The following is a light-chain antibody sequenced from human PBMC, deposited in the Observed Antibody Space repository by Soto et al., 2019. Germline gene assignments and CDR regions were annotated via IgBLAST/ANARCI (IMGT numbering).Light chain of an antibody. CDR2: EVS. CDR1: SSDVGGYNY. CDR3: NSYTSSNTLV. Sequence: QSVLTQPASVSGAPGQSITISCTGTSSDVGGYNYVSWYQQHPGKAPKLMIYEVSNRPSGVSNRFSASKSGNTASLTISGLQAEDEADYYCNSYTSSNTLVFGTGTEVTVL. V-gene: IGLV2-14*01. J-gene: IGLJ1*01.